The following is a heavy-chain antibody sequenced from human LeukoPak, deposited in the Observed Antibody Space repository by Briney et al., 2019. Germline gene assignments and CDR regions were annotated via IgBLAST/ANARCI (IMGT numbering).Heavy chain of an antibody. CDR3: TRMRDGYNPYYFDS. J-gene: IGHJ4*02. Sequence: PGGSLRLSCAASGFTFSGSAVHWVRQASGKGLEWLGRIRSKANNYATAYAASVKGRFTISRDDSKNTAYQQMRSLKTEDTAVYYCTRMRDGYNPYYFDSWGQGTLVTVSS. CDR2: IRSKANNYAT. D-gene: IGHD5-24*01. V-gene: IGHV3-73*01. CDR1: GFTFSGSA.